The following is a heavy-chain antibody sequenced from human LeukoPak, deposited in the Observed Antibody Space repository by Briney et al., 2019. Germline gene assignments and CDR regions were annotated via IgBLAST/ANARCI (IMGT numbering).Heavy chain of an antibody. CDR1: GFTVSSNY. Sequence: GGSLRLYCAASGFTVSSNYMSWVRQAPGKGLEWVSVIYSGGSTYYADSVKGRFTISRDNSKNTLYLQMNSLRAEDTAVYYCAREGAAAAFDPWGQGTLVTVSS. J-gene: IGHJ5*02. D-gene: IGHD6-25*01. V-gene: IGHV3-53*01. CDR3: AREGAAAAFDP. CDR2: IYSGGST.